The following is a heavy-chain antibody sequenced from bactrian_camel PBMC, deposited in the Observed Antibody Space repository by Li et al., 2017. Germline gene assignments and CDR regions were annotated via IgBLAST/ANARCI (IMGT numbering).Heavy chain of an antibody. Sequence: DVQLVESGGGLVQPGGSPRLSCAASGFTFSDYAMSWVRQVPGKGFEWVSGVNSGGDSAMYRDSVKGRFTISKDSAENTAYLQMSSLKPEDTAVYYCVSYKDTDAVYWARGPRSPSP. CDR2: VNSGGDSA. D-gene: IGHD1*01. J-gene: IGHJ4*01. V-gene: IGHV3S40*01. CDR1: GFTFSDYA.